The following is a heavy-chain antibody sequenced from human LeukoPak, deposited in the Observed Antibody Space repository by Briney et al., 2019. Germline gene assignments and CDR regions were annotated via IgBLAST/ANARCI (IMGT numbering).Heavy chain of an antibody. J-gene: IGHJ4*02. V-gene: IGHV3-23*01. Sequence: GGSLRLSCAASGFTFSGFAMSWVRQAPGKGLEWVSVISAGGGTTYYADSVKGRFTISRDNSKNTLYLQTNTLRAEDTAVYYCATGIAVAGDFDYWGQGTLVTVSS. CDR3: ATGIAVAGDFDY. CDR1: GFTFSGFA. CDR2: ISAGGGTT. D-gene: IGHD6-19*01.